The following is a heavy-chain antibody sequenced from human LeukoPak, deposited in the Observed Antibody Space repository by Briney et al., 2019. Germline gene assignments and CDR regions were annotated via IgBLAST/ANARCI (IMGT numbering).Heavy chain of an antibody. J-gene: IGHJ4*02. V-gene: IGHV3-48*01. D-gene: IGHD2-2*01. Sequence: QSGGSLRLSCAASGFTFSSYRMTWVRQAPGKGLEWVSYISSSSSTIYYADSVKGRFTISRDNAKNSLYLQMNSLRAEDTAVYYCARGSYCSSTSCYLHYFDYWGQGTLVTVSS. CDR1: GFTFSSYR. CDR2: ISSSSSTI. CDR3: ARGSYCSSTSCYLHYFDY.